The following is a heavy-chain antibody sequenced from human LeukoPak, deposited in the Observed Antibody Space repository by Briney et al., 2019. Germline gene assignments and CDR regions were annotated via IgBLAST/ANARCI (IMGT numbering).Heavy chain of an antibody. V-gene: IGHV1-18*04. Sequence: ASVKVSFKASGYTFTSYYMHWVRQAPGQGLEWMGWISANDGKTHYSEKHQGRVTMSTDTVTSTAYMELRSLRSDDTAVYYCARELHVERDDYWGQGTLVTVSS. CDR3: ARELHVERDDY. CDR1: GYTFTSYY. J-gene: IGHJ4*02. CDR2: ISANDGKT. D-gene: IGHD1-1*01.